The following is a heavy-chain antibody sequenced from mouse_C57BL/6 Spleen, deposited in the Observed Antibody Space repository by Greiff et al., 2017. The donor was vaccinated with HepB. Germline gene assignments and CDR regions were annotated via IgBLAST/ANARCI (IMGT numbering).Heavy chain of an antibody. Sequence: VKVVESGAELVMPGASVKLSCKASGYTFTSYWMHWVKQRPGQGLEWIGEIDPSDSYTNYNQKFKGKSTLTVDKSSSTAYMQLSSLPSEDSAVYYCSVVTPRDYAMDYWGQGTSVTVSS. V-gene: IGHV1-69*01. D-gene: IGHD2-2*01. CDR2: IDPSDSYT. CDR1: GYTFTSYW. CDR3: SVVTPRDYAMDY. J-gene: IGHJ4*01.